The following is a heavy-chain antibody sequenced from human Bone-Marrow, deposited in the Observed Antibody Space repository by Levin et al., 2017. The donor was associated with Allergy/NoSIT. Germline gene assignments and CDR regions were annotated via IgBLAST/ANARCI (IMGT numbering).Heavy chain of an antibody. V-gene: IGHV4-59*01. J-gene: IGHJ6*02. D-gene: IGHD1-20*01. CDR2: IYYYGST. CDR3: ASDKWNGYSYFGMDV. Sequence: PSQTLSLTCTVSGASITDYYWSWIRQPPGKGLEWIGYIYYYGSTNYDPSLKGRVTISVDTSKNQFSLKLTSMTAADPAVSYCASDKWNGYSYFGMDVWGQGTTVTVSS. CDR1: GASITDYY.